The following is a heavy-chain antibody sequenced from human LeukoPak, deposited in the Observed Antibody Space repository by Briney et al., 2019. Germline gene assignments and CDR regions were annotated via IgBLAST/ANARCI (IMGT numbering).Heavy chain of an antibody. V-gene: IGHV3-7*01. CDR2: IKQDGSVK. CDR1: GFPFSTYW. CDR3: ARDPGYGLDY. D-gene: IGHD5-18*01. J-gene: IGHJ4*02. Sequence: GGSLRLSCAGSGFPFSTYWMTWVRQAPGKGLEWVANIKQDGSVKYYVDSVKGRFTISRDNAKNPLYLQMNSLRAEDTAVYYCARDPGYGLDYWGQGALVTVSS.